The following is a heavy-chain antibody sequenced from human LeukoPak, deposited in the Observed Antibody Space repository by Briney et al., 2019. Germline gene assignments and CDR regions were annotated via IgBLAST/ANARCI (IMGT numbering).Heavy chain of an antibody. CDR1: GGSISNYY. J-gene: IGHJ4*02. V-gene: IGHV4-59*01. Sequence: SETLSLTCTVSGGSISNYYWSWIRQPPGKGLEWIGYIYYSGNTNYNPSLKSRVTILVGTSKNQFSLKLSSVTAADTAVYYCAREPRSSSGWSRGVDYWGQGTLVTVSS. CDR3: AREPRSSSGWSRGVDY. CDR2: IYYSGNT. D-gene: IGHD6-19*01.